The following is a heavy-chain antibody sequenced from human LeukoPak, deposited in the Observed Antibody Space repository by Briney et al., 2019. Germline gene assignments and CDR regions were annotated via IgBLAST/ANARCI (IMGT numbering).Heavy chain of an antibody. D-gene: IGHD2-2*01. CDR3: ARHFENIVVVPAAIKY. J-gene: IGHJ4*02. V-gene: IGHV4-39*01. Sequence: SETLSLTCTVSGGSIGSSAYSWGWIRQPPGKGLEWIGSISYTGTTYYNPSLKSRVTISLDTSKNQFSLKLISVTAADTAVYYCARHFENIVVVPAAIKYWGQGTLVTVSS. CDR1: GGSIGSSAYS. CDR2: ISYTGTT.